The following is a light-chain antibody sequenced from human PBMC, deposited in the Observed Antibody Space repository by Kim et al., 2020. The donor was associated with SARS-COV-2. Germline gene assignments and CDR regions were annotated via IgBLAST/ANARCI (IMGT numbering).Light chain of an antibody. V-gene: IGLV1-51*01. J-gene: IGLJ1*01. Sequence: GQKVTISCSGSSSNIGNNYVSWYRQLPGTAPKLLIYDNNKRPSGIPDRFSGSKSGTSATLGITGLQTGDEADYYCGTWDSSLSAYVFGTGTKVTVL. CDR2: DNN. CDR1: SSNIGNNY. CDR3: GTWDSSLSAYV.